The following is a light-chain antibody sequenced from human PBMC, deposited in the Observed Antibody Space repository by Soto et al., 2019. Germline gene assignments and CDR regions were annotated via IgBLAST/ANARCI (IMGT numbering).Light chain of an antibody. CDR2: EVS. Sequence: QSALTQPHSVSGSPGQSVTISCTATGSDFGGFIYVSWYQQHPDKAPKLIIFEVSNRPSGISSRFSGSKSGNTASLTISGLQAEDEADYYCASYTSSSTSVIFGRGTKLTVL. J-gene: IGLJ2*01. CDR1: GSDFGGFIY. CDR3: ASYTSSSTSVI. V-gene: IGLV2-14*01.